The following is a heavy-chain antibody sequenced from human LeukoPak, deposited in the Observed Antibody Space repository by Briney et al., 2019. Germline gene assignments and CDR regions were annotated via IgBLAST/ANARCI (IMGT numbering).Heavy chain of an antibody. D-gene: IGHD1-26*01. CDR2: IWYDGSNK. J-gene: IGHJ4*02. CDR1: GFTFSSYG. CDR3: ARAVGGSYYVVRGNFDY. V-gene: IGHV3-33*01. Sequence: PGGSLRLSCAASGFTFSSYGMHWVPQAPGKGLEGVAVIWYDGSNKYYADSVKGRFTISRDNSKNTLYLQMNSLRAEDTAVYYCARAVGGSYYVVRGNFDYWGQGTLVTVSS.